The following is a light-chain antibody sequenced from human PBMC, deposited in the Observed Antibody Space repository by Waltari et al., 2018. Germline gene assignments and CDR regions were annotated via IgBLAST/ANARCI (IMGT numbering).Light chain of an antibody. J-gene: IGKJ1*01. CDR1: QGVTSA. V-gene: IGKV3-20*01. CDR3: QHYLRLPVT. CDR2: GTS. Sequence: EITLTQSTRPLSLSLGESATLSCRTSQGVTSALAWYHQKPGQAPRLLIYGTSNRATGIPDRFSGSGSGTDFSLTISSLEPEDFAVYYCQHYLRLPVTFGQGTKVEVK.